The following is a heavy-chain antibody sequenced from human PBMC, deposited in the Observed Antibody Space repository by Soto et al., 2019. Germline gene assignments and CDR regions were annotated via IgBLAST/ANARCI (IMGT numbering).Heavy chain of an antibody. D-gene: IGHD3-22*01. V-gene: IGHV3-30*18. CDR2: ISYDGSNK. CDR1: GFTFSSYG. J-gene: IGHJ6*02. CDR3: AKELYYDSSVYYLDYYGMDV. Sequence: QVQLVEFGGGVVQPGRSLRLSCAASGFTFSSYGMHWVRQAPGKGLEWVAGISYDGSNKYYADSVKGRFTISRDNSKNTLYLQMNSLRAEDTAVYYGAKELYYDSSVYYLDYYGMDVWGQGTTVTVSS.